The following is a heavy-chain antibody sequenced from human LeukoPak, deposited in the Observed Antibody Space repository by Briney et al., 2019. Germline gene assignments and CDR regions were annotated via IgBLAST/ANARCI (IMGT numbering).Heavy chain of an antibody. CDR2: ISYDGSNK. Sequence: GGSLRLSCAASGFTFSSYGMHWVRQAPGKGLEWVAVISYDGSNKYYADSVKGRFTISRDNSKNTLYLQMNSLRAEDTAVYYCAKDQYSSSSGLDYWGQGTLVTVSS. CDR3: AKDQYSSSSGLDY. V-gene: IGHV3-30*18. D-gene: IGHD6-6*01. CDR1: GFTFSSYG. J-gene: IGHJ4*02.